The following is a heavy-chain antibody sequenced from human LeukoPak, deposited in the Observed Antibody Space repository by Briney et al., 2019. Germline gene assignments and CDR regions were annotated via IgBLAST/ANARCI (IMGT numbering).Heavy chain of an antibody. J-gene: IGHJ4*02. V-gene: IGHV3-64*01. CDR2: ISSNGGST. CDR3: AREDSSSWAGIFDY. D-gene: IGHD6-13*01. Sequence: GGSLRLSCAASGFTFSDYSMHWVRQAPGKGLEYVSAISSNGGSTYYANSVKGRFTISRDNSKNTLYLQMGSLRPEDMAVYYCAREDSSSWAGIFDYWGQGTLVTVSS. CDR1: GFTFSDYS.